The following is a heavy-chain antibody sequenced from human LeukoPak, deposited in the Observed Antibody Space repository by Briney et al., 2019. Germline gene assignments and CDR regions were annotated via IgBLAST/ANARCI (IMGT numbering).Heavy chain of an antibody. CDR1: GGSISSYY. CDR2: IYYSGGT. J-gene: IGHJ4*02. Sequence: PSETLSLTCTVSGGSISSYYWSWIRQPPRKGLEWIGYIYYSGGTNYNPSLESRVTISVDTSKNQFSLNLSSVTAADTAVYYCASLSSGWYFDYWGQGTLVTVSS. D-gene: IGHD6-19*01. V-gene: IGHV4-59*01. CDR3: ASLSSGWYFDY.